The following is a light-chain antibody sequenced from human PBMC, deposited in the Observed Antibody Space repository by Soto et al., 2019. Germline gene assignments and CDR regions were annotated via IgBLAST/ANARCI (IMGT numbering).Light chain of an antibody. CDR2: GAS. V-gene: IGKV3-15*01. J-gene: IGKJ3*01. CDR1: QSVSSN. Sequence: EIVMTQSPATLSVSPGERATLSCRASQSVSSNLAWYQQKPGQAPRLLIYGASTRATGIPARFSGSGSGTDYTLTISSLEAEDFAVYYCQQYGNSGVTFGPGTKVDI. CDR3: QQYGNSGVT.